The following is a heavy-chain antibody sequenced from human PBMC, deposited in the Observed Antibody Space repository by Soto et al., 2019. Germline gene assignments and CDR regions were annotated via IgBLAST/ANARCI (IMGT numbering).Heavy chain of an antibody. J-gene: IGHJ4*02. CDR2: TYYRSKWYN. CDR1: GDSVSSNSAA. V-gene: IGHV6-1*01. D-gene: IGHD1-26*01. CDR3: ARGEQYSGRIFDY. Sequence: ISGDSVSSNSAAWNWLRQSPSRGLEWLGRTYYRSKWYNDYAASVESRITINPDTSKNHFSLQLNFVTPEDTAVYFCARGEQYSGRIFDYWGQGTLVTVSS.